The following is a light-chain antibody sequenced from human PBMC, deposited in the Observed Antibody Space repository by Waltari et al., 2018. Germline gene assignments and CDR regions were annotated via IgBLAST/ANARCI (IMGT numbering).Light chain of an antibody. CDR3: SAYTYSSPFAWA. Sequence: QSALTPPASVSGSPGQSIPLSHTGTSSDIGASYFVSWYQQHPGKAPKLIIFDVNKRPSGISDRFSGSKSGNTASLTISRLQTGDEADYFCSAYTYSSPFAWAFGGGTKVTVL. J-gene: IGLJ3*02. V-gene: IGLV2-14*03. CDR2: DVN. CDR1: SSDIGASYF.